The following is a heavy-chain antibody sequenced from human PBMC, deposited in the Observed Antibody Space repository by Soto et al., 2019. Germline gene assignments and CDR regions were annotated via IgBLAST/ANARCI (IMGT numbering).Heavy chain of an antibody. D-gene: IGHD3-10*01. CDR1: GFSFSTYA. J-gene: IGHJ3*01. CDR3: ARDGGGFGELLLNSYDPFDL. CDR2: ISYDGSNA. Sequence: GGSLRLYGTASGFSFSTYAMYWVRQAPGKGLEWVAIISYDGSNAQYADSVKGRFTVARDNSKNTLYLQMHSLTAEDTAVYYCARDGGGFGELLLNSYDPFDLGGQGKLVTVSS. V-gene: IGHV3-30*04.